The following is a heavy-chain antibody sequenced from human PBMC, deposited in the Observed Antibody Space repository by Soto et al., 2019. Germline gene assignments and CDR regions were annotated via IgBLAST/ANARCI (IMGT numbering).Heavy chain of an antibody. D-gene: IGHD6-19*01. V-gene: IGHV3-23*01. Sequence: GGSLRLSCAASGFTFSSYAMSWVRQAPGKGLEWVSAISGSGGSTYYADSVKGRFTISRDNSKNTLYLQMNSLRAEDTAVYYCAKFIYRQWLVRPDDYYYYGMDVWGQGTTVTVSS. CDR1: GFTFSSYA. J-gene: IGHJ6*02. CDR2: ISGSGGST. CDR3: AKFIYRQWLVRPDDYYYYGMDV.